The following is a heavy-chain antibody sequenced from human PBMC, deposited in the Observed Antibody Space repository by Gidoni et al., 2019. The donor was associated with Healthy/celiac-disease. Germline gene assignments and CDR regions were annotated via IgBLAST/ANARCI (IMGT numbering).Heavy chain of an antibody. V-gene: IGHV3-30*04. CDR1: GFTFRSYA. J-gene: IGHJ5*02. D-gene: IGHD5-18*01. CDR3: AREKGYGQLNWFDP. Sequence: QVQLVESGGGVVQPGRSLRLSCAASGFTFRSYAMHWVRQAPGKGLGWVAVISYDGSNKYYADSVKVRFTISRDNSKNTLYLQMNSLRAEDTAVYYCAREKGYGQLNWFDPWGQGTLVTVSS. CDR2: ISYDGSNK.